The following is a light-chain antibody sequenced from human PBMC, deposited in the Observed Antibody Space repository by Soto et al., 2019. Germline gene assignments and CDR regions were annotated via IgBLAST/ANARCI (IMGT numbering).Light chain of an antibody. CDR3: QKYNNWPWT. V-gene: IGKV3-15*01. Sequence: EIVMTQSPATLSVSPGGRATLSCRASQSISDTLAWYQQKPGQAPRLLIYSASRRATGFPGRFSGSGSGTDFTLTISSLQSEDLAVSYCQKYNNWPWTCGQGTRV. J-gene: IGKJ1*01. CDR1: QSISDT. CDR2: SAS.